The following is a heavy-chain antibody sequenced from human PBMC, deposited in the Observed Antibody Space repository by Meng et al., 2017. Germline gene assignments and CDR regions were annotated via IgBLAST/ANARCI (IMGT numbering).Heavy chain of an antibody. Sequence: GESLKISCKGSGYSFTSYWIGWVRQMPGKGLEWMGIIYPGDSDTRYSQSFQGQVTISADKSISTAYLQWSSLKASDTAMYYCARLSRTRRNGGGIYWFDPWGQGTLVTVSS. CDR3: ARLSRTRRNGGGIYWFDP. D-gene: IGHD4-23*01. CDR1: GYSFTSYW. J-gene: IGHJ5*02. CDR2: IYPGDSDT. V-gene: IGHV5-51*01.